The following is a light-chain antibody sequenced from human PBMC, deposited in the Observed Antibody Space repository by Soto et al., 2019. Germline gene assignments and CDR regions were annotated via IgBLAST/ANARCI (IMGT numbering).Light chain of an antibody. CDR3: QQYGSSPVP. CDR1: QSVTNNY. V-gene: IGKV3-20*01. Sequence: EIVLTQSPGTLVLSPGERATLSCRASQSVTNNYLAWYQQKPGQAPRFLIYAASSRATGIPDRFSGSGSGTDFSLTIRRLEPEDFAVYYCQQYGSSPVPFGQGTRLEI. J-gene: IGKJ5*01. CDR2: AAS.